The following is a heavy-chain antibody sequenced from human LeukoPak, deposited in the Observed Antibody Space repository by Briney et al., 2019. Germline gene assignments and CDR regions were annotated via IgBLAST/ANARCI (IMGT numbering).Heavy chain of an antibody. V-gene: IGHV4-39*07. Sequence: SETLSLTCTVSGGSISIRSYYWGWIRQPPGKGLEWIGSIYYSGSTYYNPSLKSRVTISVDTSKNQFSLKLSSVTAADTAVYYCARGRKLYYDFWSGYYTEKKNWFDPWGQGTLVTVSS. CDR3: ARGRKLYYDFWSGYYTEKKNWFDP. J-gene: IGHJ5*02. CDR2: IYYSGST. D-gene: IGHD3-3*01. CDR1: GGSISIRSYY.